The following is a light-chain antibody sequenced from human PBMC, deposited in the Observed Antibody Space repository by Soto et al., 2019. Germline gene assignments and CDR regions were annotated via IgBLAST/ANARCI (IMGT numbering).Light chain of an antibody. J-gene: IGLJ3*02. CDR3: SSFASSNTWV. CDR1: SSDFGAYNY. CDR2: EVT. Sequence: QSALTQPPSASGSPGQSVTISCTGTSSDFGAYNYVSWYQQHAGKAPKLVIYEVTKRPSGVPDRFSGSKSANTASLTVSGLQAEDEADYYCSSFASSNTWVFVGGTKLTVL. V-gene: IGLV2-8*01.